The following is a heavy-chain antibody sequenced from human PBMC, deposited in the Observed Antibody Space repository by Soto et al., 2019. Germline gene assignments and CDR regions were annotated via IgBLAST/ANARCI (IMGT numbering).Heavy chain of an antibody. CDR3: ATRRGYCSSTSCYIKKYYFDY. J-gene: IGHJ4*03. Sequence: SVKVSCKASGGTFSSYAISWVRQAPGQGLEWMGGIIPIFGTANYAQKFQGRVTITADKSTSTAYMELSSLRSEDTAVYYCATRRGYCSSTSCYIKKYYFDYWGQGTTVTVSS. CDR2: IIPIFGTA. V-gene: IGHV1-69*06. D-gene: IGHD2-2*02. CDR1: GGTFSSYA.